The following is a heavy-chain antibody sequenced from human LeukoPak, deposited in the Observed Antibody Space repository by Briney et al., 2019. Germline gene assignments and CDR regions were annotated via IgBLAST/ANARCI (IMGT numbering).Heavy chain of an antibody. V-gene: IGHV1-18*01. CDR2: ISAYNGNT. J-gene: IGHJ6*03. CDR3: ARDPPSDFWSGYYYYMDV. Sequence: GASVKVSCKASGYTFTGYGISWVRQAPGQGLEWMGWISAYNGNTNYAQKLQGRVTMTTDTSTNTAYMELRSLRSDDTAVYYCARDPPSDFWSGYYYYMDVWGKGTTVTVSS. CDR1: GYTFTGYG. D-gene: IGHD3-3*01.